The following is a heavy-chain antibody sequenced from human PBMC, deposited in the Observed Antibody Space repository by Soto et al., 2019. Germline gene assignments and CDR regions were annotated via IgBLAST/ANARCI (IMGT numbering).Heavy chain of an antibody. D-gene: IGHD2-15*01. CDR1: GGTFSSYT. CDR3: ATPKTDCSGGSCYDLGHYAFDI. Sequence: GASVKVSCKASGGTFSSYTISWVRQAPGQGLEWMGRIIPILGIANYAQKFQGRVTITADKSTSTAYMELSSLRSEDTAVYYCATPKTDCSGGSCYDLGHYAFDIWGQGTMVTVSS. V-gene: IGHV1-69*02. CDR2: IIPILGIA. J-gene: IGHJ3*02.